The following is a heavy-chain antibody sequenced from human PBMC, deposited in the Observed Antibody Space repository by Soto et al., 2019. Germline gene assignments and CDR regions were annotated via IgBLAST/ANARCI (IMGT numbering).Heavy chain of an antibody. D-gene: IGHD5-18*01. V-gene: IGHV3-11*01. CDR3: ARIHRGYSSGPIDY. CDR1: GFTFSDYY. Sequence: PGGSLRLSCAASGFTFSDYYMSWIRQAPGKGLEWVSYISSSGGAIYHADSVKGRFTISRDNAKNSLYLQMNSLRAEDTAVYSCARIHRGYSSGPIDYWGQGTLVTV. J-gene: IGHJ4*02. CDR2: ISSSGGAI.